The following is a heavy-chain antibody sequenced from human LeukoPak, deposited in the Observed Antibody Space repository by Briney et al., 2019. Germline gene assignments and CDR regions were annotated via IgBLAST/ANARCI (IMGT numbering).Heavy chain of an antibody. CDR1: GFTFSGCA. CDR3: ATGGGLATEIDY. CDR2: VSYDGIIK. V-gene: IGHV3-30*04. Sequence: GGSLRLSCATSGFTFSGCAMHWVRQAPGKGLEWVAVVSYDGIIKYYADSLKGRFTISRDNSKNTLYLQMNSLRTEDTAMYYCATGGGLATEIDYWGQGTLVTVSS. D-gene: IGHD3-16*01. J-gene: IGHJ4*02.